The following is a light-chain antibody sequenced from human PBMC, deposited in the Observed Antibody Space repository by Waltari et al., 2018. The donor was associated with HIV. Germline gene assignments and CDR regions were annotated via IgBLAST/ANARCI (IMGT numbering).Light chain of an antibody. Sequence: EVVWTQSPATLSLPPGERGTPSCCPRERGTRSYLAWYQQKPGQAPRLLIYGTSSRATGIPARFTGSGSGTDFTLTISRLESEDFAVYYCQQYGSSPYNFGQGTKLEIK. J-gene: IGKJ2*01. V-gene: IGKV3-20*01. CDR3: QQYGSSPYN. CDR1: ERGTRSY. CDR2: GTS.